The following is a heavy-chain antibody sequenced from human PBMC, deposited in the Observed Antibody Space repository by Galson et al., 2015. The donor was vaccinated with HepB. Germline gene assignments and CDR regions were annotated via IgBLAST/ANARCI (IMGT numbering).Heavy chain of an antibody. CDR1: GYTFTDYY. J-gene: IGHJ4*02. V-gene: IGHV1-2*02. CDR2: INPNSGGT. D-gene: IGHD3-3*01. CDR3: ARDMQGKIFGVVTFDY. Sequence: SVKVSCKASGYTFTDYYMHWVRQAPGQGLEWMGWINPNSGGTNYAQKFQGRVTMTRDTSISTAYMELSRLRSDGTAVYYCARDMQGKIFGVVTFDYWGQGTLVTVSS.